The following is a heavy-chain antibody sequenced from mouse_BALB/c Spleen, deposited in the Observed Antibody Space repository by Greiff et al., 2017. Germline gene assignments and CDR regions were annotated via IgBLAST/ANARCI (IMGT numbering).Heavy chain of an antibody. D-gene: IGHD2-1*01. CDR3: ARSGGNYYYYAMDY. CDR1: GYTFTSYT. J-gene: IGHJ4*01. CDR2: INPSSGYT. V-gene: IGHV1-4*01. Sequence: QVQLKESGAELARPGASVKMSCKASGYTFTSYTMHWVKQRPGQGLEWIGYINPSSGYTNYNQKFKDKATVTADKSSSTAYMQLSSLTSEDSAVYYCARSGGNYYYYAMDYWGQGTSVTVSS.